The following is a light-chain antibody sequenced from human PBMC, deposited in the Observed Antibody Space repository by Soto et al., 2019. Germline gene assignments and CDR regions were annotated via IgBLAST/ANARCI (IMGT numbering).Light chain of an antibody. V-gene: IGLV1-40*01. CDR1: RSNTGAGYD. J-gene: IGLJ3*02. CDR3: QSFDTSLRGWV. CDR2: SNS. Sequence: QPVLTQPPSVSGAPGQRVTISCTGTRSNTGAGYDVHWYQQHPGTAPKYLIYSNSNRPSGVPDRFSGSKSGTSASLAISGLQAEDEADYFCQSFDTSLRGWVFGGGTQLTVL.